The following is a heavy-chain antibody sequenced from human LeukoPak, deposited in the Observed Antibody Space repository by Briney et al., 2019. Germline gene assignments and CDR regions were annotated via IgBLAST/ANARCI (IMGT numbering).Heavy chain of an antibody. Sequence: PGGSLRLSCAASGFTFSSYAMSWVRQAPGKGLEWVSAISGSGGSTYYADSVKGRFTISRDNSKNTLYLQMNSLRAEDTAVYYCAKVPPSDERIQLWFDYWGQGTLVTVSS. CDR1: GFTFSSYA. D-gene: IGHD5-18*01. CDR3: AKVPPSDERIQLWFDY. CDR2: ISGSGGST. V-gene: IGHV3-23*01. J-gene: IGHJ5*01.